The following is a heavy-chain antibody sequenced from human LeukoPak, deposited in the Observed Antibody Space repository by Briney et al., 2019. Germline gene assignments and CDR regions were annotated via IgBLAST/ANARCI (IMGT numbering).Heavy chain of an antibody. D-gene: IGHD3-10*01. V-gene: IGHV1-18*01. CDR3: AREGGSGSYYTGYYYYYMDV. J-gene: IGHJ6*03. CDR2: ISAYNGNT. Sequence: GASVKVSCKASGYTFTSYGISWVRQAPGQGLEWMGWISAYNGNTNYAQKLQGRVTMTTDTSTSTAYMELRSLRSDDTAVYYCAREGGSGSYYTGYYYYYMDVWGKGTTVTVSS. CDR1: GYTFTSYG.